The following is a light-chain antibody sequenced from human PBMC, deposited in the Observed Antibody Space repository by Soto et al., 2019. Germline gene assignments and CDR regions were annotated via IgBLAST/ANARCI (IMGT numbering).Light chain of an antibody. J-gene: IGLJ3*02. CDR3: SSYTRNITWV. Sequence: QSALTQPASVSGSPGQSITISCTGTSSDVGGYMYVSWYQQHPGKGPKLMIFEVSNRPSGVSNRFSGSKSGNTASQTISGLQADDEADYYCSSYTRNITWVFGGGTKLTVL. V-gene: IGLV2-14*01. CDR2: EVS. CDR1: SSDVGGYMY.